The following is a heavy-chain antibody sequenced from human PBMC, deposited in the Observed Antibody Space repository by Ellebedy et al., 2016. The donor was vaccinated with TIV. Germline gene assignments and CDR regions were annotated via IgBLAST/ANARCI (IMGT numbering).Heavy chain of an antibody. CDR2: ISGSGGST. J-gene: IGHJ6*02. CDR3: AKDQGLWFGDLGGMDV. CDR1: GFTFSSYA. D-gene: IGHD3-10*01. Sequence: PGGSLRLSCVASGFTFSSYAMSWVRQAPGKGLEWVSAISGSGGSTYYADSVKGRFTISSDNSKNTRYLQVNSLRVEDTAGYYCAKDQGLWFGDLGGMDVWGQGTTVTVSS. V-gene: IGHV3-23*01.